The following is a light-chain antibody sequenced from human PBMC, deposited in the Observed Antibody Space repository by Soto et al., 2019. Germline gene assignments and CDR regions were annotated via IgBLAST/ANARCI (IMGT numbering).Light chain of an antibody. CDR3: GQYPSSSIPYA. Sequence: QSALTQPASVSGFPGQSITISCTGTNSDVGGHNFVSWYQQHPGKAPKLMIYDVSNRPSGVSNRFSGSKSGNTASLNISGLQAKNEADYYCGQYPSSSIPYAFGIGPKLPVL. CDR1: NSDVGGHNF. CDR2: DVS. V-gene: IGLV2-14*01. J-gene: IGLJ1*01.